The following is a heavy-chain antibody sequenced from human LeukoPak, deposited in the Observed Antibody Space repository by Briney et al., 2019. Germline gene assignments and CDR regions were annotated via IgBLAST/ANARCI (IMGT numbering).Heavy chain of an antibody. J-gene: IGHJ5*02. Sequence: ASVKVSCEASGYTFTSYYMHWVRQAPGQGLEWMGIINPSGGSTSYAQKFQGRVTMTRDTSTSTVYMELSSLRSEDTAVYYCARDGRIAVAGTVPNWFDPWGQGTLVTVSS. CDR2: INPSGGST. V-gene: IGHV1-46*01. CDR1: GYTFTSYY. CDR3: ARDGRIAVAGTVPNWFDP. D-gene: IGHD6-19*01.